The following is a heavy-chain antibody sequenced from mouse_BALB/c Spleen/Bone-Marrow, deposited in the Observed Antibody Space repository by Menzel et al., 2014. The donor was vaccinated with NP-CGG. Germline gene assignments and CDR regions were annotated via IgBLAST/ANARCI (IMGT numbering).Heavy chain of an antibody. CDR3: AREVRRNYAMDY. J-gene: IGHJ4*01. CDR1: GYAFTNYL. CDR2: INPGSGGT. V-gene: IGHV1-54*03. D-gene: IGHD2-14*01. Sequence: VKLVESGAGLVRPGTSVKVSCKASGYAFTNYLIEWVKQRPGQGLEWIGVINPGSGGTNYNEKFKGKATLTADKSSSTAYMQLSSLTSDDSAVYFCAREVRRNYAMDYWGQGTSVTVSS.